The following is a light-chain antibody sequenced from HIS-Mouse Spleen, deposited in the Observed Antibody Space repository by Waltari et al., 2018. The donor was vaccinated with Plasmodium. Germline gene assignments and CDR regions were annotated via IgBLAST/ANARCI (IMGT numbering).Light chain of an antibody. CDR2: QDS. CDR3: QAWDSSTAV. V-gene: IGLV3-1*01. Sequence: SYELTQPPSVSVSPGQTARITSPGDKLGDKYACWYQQKPGQSPVLVIYQDSKRPSGIPERFSGSNSGNTATLTISGTQAMDEADYYCQAWDSSTAVFGGGTKLTVL. J-gene: IGLJ3*02. CDR1: KLGDKY.